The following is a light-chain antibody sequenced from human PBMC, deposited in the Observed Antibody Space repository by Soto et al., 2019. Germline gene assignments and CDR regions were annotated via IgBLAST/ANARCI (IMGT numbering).Light chain of an antibody. CDR2: AAS. V-gene: IGKV1-39*01. Sequence: DIQMTQSPSSLSASVGDRVTITCRARQSISSYLNRYQQKPGKAPKLLIYAASSLQSGVPSRFSGSGSGTDFTLTISSLQPEDFAVYSCQQYNNWPLTFGQGTKV. CDR1: QSISSY. CDR3: QQYNNWPLT. J-gene: IGKJ1*01.